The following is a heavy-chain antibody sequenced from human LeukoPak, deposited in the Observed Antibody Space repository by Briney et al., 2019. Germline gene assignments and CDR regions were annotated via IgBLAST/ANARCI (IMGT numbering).Heavy chain of an antibody. CDR1: GGSISSSSYY. CDR3: ARVQSNTWD. V-gene: IGHV4-39*07. Sequence: SETLSLTCTVSGGSISSSSYYWGWIRQPPGKGLEWIGSIYYSGSTYYNPSLKSRVTISVDTSKNQFSLKLSSVTAADTAVYYCARVQSNTWDWGQGTLVTVSS. CDR2: IYYSGST. D-gene: IGHD7-27*01. J-gene: IGHJ4*02.